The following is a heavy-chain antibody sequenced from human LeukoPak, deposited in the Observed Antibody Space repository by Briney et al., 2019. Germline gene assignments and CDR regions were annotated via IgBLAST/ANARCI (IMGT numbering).Heavy chain of an antibody. Sequence: PGRSLRLSCAASGFTFSSYAMHWVRQAPGKGLEWVAVISYDGSNKYYADSVKGRFTISRDNSKNTLYLQMNSLRAEDTAVYYCARGGSTVTTSLQIIWGQGTMVTVSS. CDR2: ISYDGSNK. V-gene: IGHV3-30-3*01. D-gene: IGHD4-17*01. CDR1: GFTFSSYA. J-gene: IGHJ3*02. CDR3: ARGGSTVTTSLQII.